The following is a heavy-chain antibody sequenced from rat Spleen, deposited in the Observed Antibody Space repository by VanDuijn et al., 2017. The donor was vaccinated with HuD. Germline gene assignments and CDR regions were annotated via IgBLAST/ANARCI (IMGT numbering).Heavy chain of an antibody. D-gene: IGHD1-2*01. V-gene: IGHV5S13*01. J-gene: IGHJ1*01. CDR1: GFTFSDSN. CDR2: ISTGGGNT. Sequence: EVQLVESGGDLVQPGRSLKLSCTASGFTFSDSNMAWVRQAPKKGLEWVATISTGGGNTYYRDSVKGRFTISRDNAKNTQYLQMDSLRSEDTATYYCARDYSNFFPYWYFDFWGPGTMVTVSS. CDR3: ARDYSNFFPYWYFDF.